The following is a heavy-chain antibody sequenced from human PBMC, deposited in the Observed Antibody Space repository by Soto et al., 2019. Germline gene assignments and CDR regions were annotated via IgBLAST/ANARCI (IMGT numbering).Heavy chain of an antibody. D-gene: IGHD2-15*01. V-gene: IGHV3-7*01. Sequence: GGSLRLSCAASGFTFGSYWMSWVRQAPGKGPEWLATIKWDASEKKYVDSVKGRFTASRDNAKNALYLQMDSLRAEDTAVYYCARDSGYCSRASVNHYLDYWGQGTLVTVSS. CDR3: ARDSGYCSRASVNHYLDY. J-gene: IGHJ4*01. CDR1: GFTFGSYW. CDR2: IKWDASEK.